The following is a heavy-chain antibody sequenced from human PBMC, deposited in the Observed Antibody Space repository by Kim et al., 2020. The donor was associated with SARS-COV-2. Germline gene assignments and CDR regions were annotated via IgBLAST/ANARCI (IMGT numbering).Heavy chain of an antibody. V-gene: IGHV3-7*04. J-gene: IGHJ4*02. Sequence: DGSEKYYVDSVKGRFTIARDNAKNSLYLEMNSLRAEDTAVYYCARSYPDYWGQGTLVTVSS. D-gene: IGHD2-21*01. CDR3: ARSYPDY. CDR2: DGSEK.